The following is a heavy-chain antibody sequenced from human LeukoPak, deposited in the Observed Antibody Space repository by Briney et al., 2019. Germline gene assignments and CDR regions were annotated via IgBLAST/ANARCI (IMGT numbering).Heavy chain of an antibody. Sequence: GGSLRLSCAASGFTVSSNYMSWVRQAPGKGLEWVSSISSSSSYIYYADSVKGRFTISRDNAKNSLYLQMNSLRAEDTAVYYCARDEHDYGDYGYYYYYGMDVWGQGTTVTVSS. CDR1: GFTVSSNY. J-gene: IGHJ6*02. CDR3: ARDEHDYGDYGYYYYYGMDV. CDR2: ISSSSSYI. V-gene: IGHV3-21*01. D-gene: IGHD4-17*01.